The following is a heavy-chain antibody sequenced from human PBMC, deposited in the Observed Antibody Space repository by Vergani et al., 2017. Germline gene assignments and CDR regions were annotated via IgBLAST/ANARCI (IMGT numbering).Heavy chain of an antibody. Sequence: EVQLVESGGVVVQPGGSLRLSCAASGFTFSSYAMSWVRQAPGKGLAWVSAISGSGGSTYYADSVKGRFTISRDNSKNTLYLQMNSLRAEDTAVYYCAKDSSGWYIGRFDYWGQGTLVTVSS. J-gene: IGHJ4*02. CDR2: ISGSGGST. CDR3: AKDSSGWYIGRFDY. D-gene: IGHD6-19*01. V-gene: IGHV3-23*04. CDR1: GFTFSSYA.